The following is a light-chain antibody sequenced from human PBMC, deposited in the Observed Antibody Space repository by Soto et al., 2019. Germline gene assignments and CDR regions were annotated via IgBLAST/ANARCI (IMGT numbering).Light chain of an antibody. V-gene: IGLV2-8*01. CDR3: SSYAGSSNV. CDR2: EVN. J-gene: IGLJ1*01. Sequence: ALTQPPSASGSPGQSVAISCTGTSSDVGGYNYVSWYQQHPGKAPKLMIYEVNKRPSGVPDRFSGSKSGNTASLTVSGLQAEDEADYYCSSYAGSSNVFGSGTKVTVL. CDR1: SSDVGGYNY.